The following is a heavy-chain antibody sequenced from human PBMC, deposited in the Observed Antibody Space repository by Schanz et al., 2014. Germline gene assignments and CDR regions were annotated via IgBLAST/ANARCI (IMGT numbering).Heavy chain of an antibody. CDR1: GYTFNRSG. CDR3: ARDRDQWDGNYLDY. J-gene: IGHJ4*02. D-gene: IGHD1-26*01. V-gene: IGHV1-18*01. CDR2: IGGSDGNT. Sequence: QVQLVQSGGEVKTPGASVKVSCKASGYTFNRSGISWVRQAPGQGLEWMGWIGGSDGNTNFAQKFQGRVTMTTDTSTSTVYMELRSLTSDDSAVYYCARDRDQWDGNYLDYWGQGTLVTVSS.